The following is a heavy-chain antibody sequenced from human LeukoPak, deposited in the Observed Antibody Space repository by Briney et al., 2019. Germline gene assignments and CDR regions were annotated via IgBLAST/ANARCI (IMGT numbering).Heavy chain of an antibody. D-gene: IGHD3-3*01. J-gene: IGHJ6*02. CDR1: GGTFSSCA. Sequence: ASVKVSCKASGGTFSSCAISWVRQAPGQGLEWMGRIIPILGIANYAQKFQGRVTITADKSTSTAYMKLSSLRSEDTAVYYCARPMMVDNYDFWSGYYPPYYYYGMDVWGQGTTVTVSS. CDR3: ARPMMVDNYDFWSGYYPPYYYYGMDV. CDR2: IIPILGIA. V-gene: IGHV1-69*04.